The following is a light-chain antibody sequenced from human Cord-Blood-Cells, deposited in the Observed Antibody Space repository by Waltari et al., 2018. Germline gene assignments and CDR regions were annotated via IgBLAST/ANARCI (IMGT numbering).Light chain of an antibody. CDR2: QDS. J-gene: IGLJ1*01. CDR3: QAWDNSTYV. V-gene: IGLV3-1*01. CDR1: KLGDKY. Sequence: SYELTQPPSVSVSPGQTASITCSGAKLGDKYACWYQQKPGQSPVLVIYQDSKRPSGIPERFSGSNSGNTATLTISGTQAMDEADYYCQAWDNSTYVFGTGTKVTVL.